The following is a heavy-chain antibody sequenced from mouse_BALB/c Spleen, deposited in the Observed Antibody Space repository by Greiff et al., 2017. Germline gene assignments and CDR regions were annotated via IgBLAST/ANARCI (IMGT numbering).Heavy chain of an antibody. CDR2: ISSGGST. D-gene: IGHD1-2*01. Sequence: EVMLVESGGGLVKPGGSLKLSCAASGFTFSSYAMSWVRQTPEKRLEWVASISSGGSTYYPDSVKGRFTISRDNARNILYLQMSSLRSEDTAMYYCARTTTALSFDYWGQGTTLTVSS. CDR3: ARTTTALSFDY. CDR1: GFTFSSYA. J-gene: IGHJ2*01. V-gene: IGHV5-6-5*01.